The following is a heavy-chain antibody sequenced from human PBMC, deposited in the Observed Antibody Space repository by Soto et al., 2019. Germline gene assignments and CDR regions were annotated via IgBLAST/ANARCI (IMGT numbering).Heavy chain of an antibody. CDR2: IWYDGSNK. V-gene: IGHV3-33*01. CDR1: GFTFSSYG. CDR3: ARGPDSYDAFDI. Sequence: LRLSCAASGFTFSSYGMHWVRQAPGKGLEWVAVIWYDGSNKYYADSVKGRFTISRDNSKNTLYLQMNSLRAEDTAVYYCARGPDSYDAFDIWGQGTMVTVSS. D-gene: IGHD3-22*01. J-gene: IGHJ3*02.